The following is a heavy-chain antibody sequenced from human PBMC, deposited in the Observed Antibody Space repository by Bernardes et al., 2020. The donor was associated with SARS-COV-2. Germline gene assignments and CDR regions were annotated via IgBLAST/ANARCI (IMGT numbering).Heavy chain of an antibody. J-gene: IGHJ3*01. CDR1: SGSVNNYY. V-gene: IGHV4-59*02. CDR3: ARGINMIRVSDAFDF. CDR2: IHYSGDT. D-gene: IGHD3-10*01. Sequence: SESLSLTCTVASGSVNNYYWSWIRQPPGKGLEWIGCIHYSGDTNYNPSLKSRVTKSIVTSRNQFSLQLSSVTAADTAVYYCARGINMIRVSDAFDFWGQGTVVTVSS.